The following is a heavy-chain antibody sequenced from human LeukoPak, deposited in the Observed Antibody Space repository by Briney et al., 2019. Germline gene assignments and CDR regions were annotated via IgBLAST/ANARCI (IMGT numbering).Heavy chain of an antibody. CDR2: IYYSGST. D-gene: IGHD4-17*01. CDR1: GGSLSSYY. V-gene: IGHV4-59*01. CDR3: ARGDPFGEGFDY. Sequence: SETLSLTCTVSGGSLSSYYWSWLRQPPGKGLEWIGYIYYSGSTNYNPSLKSRVTISVDTSKNQFSLKLSSVTAADTPVYYCARGDPFGEGFDYWGQGTLVTVSS. J-gene: IGHJ4*02.